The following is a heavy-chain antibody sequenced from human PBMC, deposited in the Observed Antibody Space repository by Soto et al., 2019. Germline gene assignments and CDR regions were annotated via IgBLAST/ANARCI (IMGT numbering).Heavy chain of an antibody. CDR2: INHSGSN. CDR3: ARLFIIASTGTFGLFDI. CDR1: VGSFSGYY. D-gene: IGHD6-13*01. Sequence: SETLSLTCAVYVGSFSGYYWSWIRQPPGKGLEWIGEINHSGSNTYNPSLMSRVTISVDTSKNQFSLRLTSVTAADTAVYFCARLFIIASTGTFGLFDIWGQGTMVTVSS. J-gene: IGHJ3*02. V-gene: IGHV4-34*01.